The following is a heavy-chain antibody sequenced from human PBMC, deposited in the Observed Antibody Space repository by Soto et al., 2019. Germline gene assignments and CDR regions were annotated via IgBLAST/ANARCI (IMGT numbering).Heavy chain of an antibody. J-gene: IGHJ5*02. V-gene: IGHV1-8*01. Sequence: QGLEWMGWMNPNSSNTGYAQKFQGRVTMTRNTSISTAYMELSSLRSEDTAVYYCARVPGYCSSTSGNGSWGQGTLVTVSS. CDR3: ARVPGYCSSTSGNGS. CDR2: MNPNSSNT. D-gene: IGHD2-2*01.